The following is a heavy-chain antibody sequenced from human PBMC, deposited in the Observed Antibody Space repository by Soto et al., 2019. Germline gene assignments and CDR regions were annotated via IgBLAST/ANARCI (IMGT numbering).Heavy chain of an antibody. J-gene: IGHJ4*02. CDR1: GYTFTGYF. V-gene: IGHV1-2*02. CDR3: ARGAGGNTYFDS. D-gene: IGHD2-15*01. CDR2: IIPNSGST. Sequence: ASVKVSCKASGYTFTGYFIHWVRQAPGQGLEWMGWIIPNSGSTKYAQNFQGRVTMTRDTSISTAYMELTSLTSDDTAVYYCARGAGGNTYFDSWGQGTLVTVS.